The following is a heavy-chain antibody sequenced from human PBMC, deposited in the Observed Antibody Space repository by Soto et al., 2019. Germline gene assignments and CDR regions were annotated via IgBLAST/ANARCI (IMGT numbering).Heavy chain of an antibody. J-gene: IGHJ6*03. Sequence: QVQVVQSGAEEKKPGASVKVSCTASGYTFSNYEINWVRQAPGQGLAWLGRMNPKSGDTAYAEKFQGRVTMTRNTSISTAYMELSSLRSDDTAVYYCATYCSGDSCSFSHYMGVWGKGTTVIVSS. CDR3: ATYCSGDSCSFSHYMGV. CDR2: MNPKSGDT. CDR1: GYTFSNYE. D-gene: IGHD2-15*01. V-gene: IGHV1-8*01.